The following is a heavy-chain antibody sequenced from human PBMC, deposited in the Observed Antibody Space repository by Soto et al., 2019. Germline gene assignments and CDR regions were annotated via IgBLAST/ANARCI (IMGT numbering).Heavy chain of an antibody. CDR2: ISAYNGNT. Sequence: ASVKVSCKASGYSFTSYGISWVRLAPGQGLVWMGWISAYNGNTNYAQKLQGRVTMTTNKSTSTAYMELSSRRSEDTTVYYDAREGPVTLALDPWGQGTLVTVSS. CDR1: GYSFTSYG. V-gene: IGHV1-18*04. D-gene: IGHD4-17*01. CDR3: AREGPVTLALDP. J-gene: IGHJ5*02.